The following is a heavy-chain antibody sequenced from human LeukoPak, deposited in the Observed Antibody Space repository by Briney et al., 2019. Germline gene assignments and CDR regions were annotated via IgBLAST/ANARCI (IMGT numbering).Heavy chain of an antibody. V-gene: IGHV3-21*01. D-gene: IGHD3-10*01. CDR1: GFTFSSYS. CDR2: ISSSSYI. J-gene: IGHJ6*02. CDR3: ARVYRGVYYYGMDV. Sequence: GGSLRLSCAASGFTFSSYSMNWVRQAPGKGLEWVSSISSSSYIYYADSVKGRFTISRDNAKNSLYLQMNSLRAEDTAVYYCARVYRGVYYYGMDVWGQGTTVTVSS.